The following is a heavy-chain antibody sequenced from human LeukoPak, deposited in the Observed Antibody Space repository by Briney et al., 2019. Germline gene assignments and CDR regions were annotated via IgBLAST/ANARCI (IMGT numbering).Heavy chain of an antibody. Sequence: GGSLRLSCAASGFTVSGSAMHWVRQACGKGLEWVGRIRSKANSYATAYAASVKGRFTISRDDSKNTAYLQMNSLKTEDTAVYYCTSPAGSSPIDYWGQGTLVTVSS. CDR3: TSPAGSSPIDY. D-gene: IGHD6-13*01. CDR2: IRSKANSYAT. CDR1: GFTVSGSA. V-gene: IGHV3-73*01. J-gene: IGHJ4*02.